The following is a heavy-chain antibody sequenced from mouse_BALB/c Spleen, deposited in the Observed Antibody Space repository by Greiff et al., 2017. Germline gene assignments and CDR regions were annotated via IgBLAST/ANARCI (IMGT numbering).Heavy chain of an antibody. V-gene: IGHV5-6-5*01. CDR3: ARIDYDVYFDY. J-gene: IGHJ2*01. CDR1: GFTFSSYA. D-gene: IGHD2-4*01. CDR2: ISSGGST. Sequence: EVQRVESGGGLVKPGGSLKLSCAASGFTFSSYAMSWVRQTPEKRLEWVASISSGGSTYYPDSVKGRFTISRDNARNILYLQMSSLRSEDTAMYYCARIDYDVYFDYWGQGTTLTVSS.